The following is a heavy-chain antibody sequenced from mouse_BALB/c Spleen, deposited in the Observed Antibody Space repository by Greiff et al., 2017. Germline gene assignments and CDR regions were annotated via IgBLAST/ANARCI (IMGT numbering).Heavy chain of an antibody. CDR1: GFTFNTYA. J-gene: IGHJ2*01. Sequence: DVHLVESGGGLVQPKGSLKLSCAASGFTFNTYAMNWVRQAPGKGLEWVARIRSKSNNYATYYADSVKDRFTISRDDSQSMLYLQMNNLKTEDTAMYYCVRTGKYYFDYWGQGTTLTVSS. V-gene: IGHV10-1*02. CDR2: IRSKSNNYAT. CDR3: VRTGKYYFDY. D-gene: IGHD4-1*01.